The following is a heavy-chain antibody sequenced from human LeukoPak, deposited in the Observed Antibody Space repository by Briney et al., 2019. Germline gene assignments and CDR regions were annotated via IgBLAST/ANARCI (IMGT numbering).Heavy chain of an antibody. V-gene: IGHV3-7*01. CDR3: ARDSHYGYPSSWYHLVQIDY. Sequence: GGSLRLSCAVSGVNFSSYWMSWVRQAPGKGLEWVANIKQDGSEEYYVDSVKGRFTISTDNAKNSLYLQMNSLRAEDTAVYYCARDSHYGYPSSWYHLVQIDYWGQGTLVIVSS. D-gene: IGHD2-2*03. J-gene: IGHJ4*02. CDR2: IKQDGSEE. CDR1: GVNFSSYW.